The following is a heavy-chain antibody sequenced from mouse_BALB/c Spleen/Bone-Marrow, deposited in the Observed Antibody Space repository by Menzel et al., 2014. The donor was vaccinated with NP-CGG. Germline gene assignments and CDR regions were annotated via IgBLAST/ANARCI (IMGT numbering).Heavy chain of an antibody. J-gene: IGHJ3*01. CDR2: INPDSSTI. V-gene: IGHV4-1*02. Sequence: EVHLVESGGGLVQPGGSLKLSCAASGFDFSGFWMGWVRQAPGKGLEWIGEINPDSSTINYTPSLKDRFIISRDNAKNTLYLQMSKVRSEDTALYYCARLGYYGGSAYWGQGTLVTVSA. D-gene: IGHD2-3*01. CDR3: ARLGYYGGSAY. CDR1: GFDFSGFW.